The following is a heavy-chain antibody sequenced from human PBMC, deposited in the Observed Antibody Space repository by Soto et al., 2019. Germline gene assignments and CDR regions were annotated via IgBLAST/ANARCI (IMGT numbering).Heavy chain of an antibody. CDR1: GGPISSYY. D-gene: IGHD1-20*01. Sequence: EPLSVTCTDPGGPISSYYWNWIRQPAGKGLEWIGRIYPSGTTNYNPSLKSRVTMSVDTSKNQFSLNLSSVTAADTAVYYCASAEYNRSRSDYWGQGTPVTGSA. CDR3: ASAEYNRSRSDY. J-gene: IGHJ4*02. CDR2: IYPSGTT. V-gene: IGHV4-4*07.